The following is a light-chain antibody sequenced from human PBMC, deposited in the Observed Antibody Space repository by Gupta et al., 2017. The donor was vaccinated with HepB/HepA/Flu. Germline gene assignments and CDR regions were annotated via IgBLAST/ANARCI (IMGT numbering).Light chain of an antibody. V-gene: IGKV3-20*01. CDR2: GAS. J-gene: IGKJ2*01. CDR3: QQYGSSPLYT. Sequence: ENVLTQSPGTLSLSPGERVTLSCRASQSLNSNYLAWYQQKPGQAPRLLIYGASIRATGISDRFSGSGYGTDFTLTISRREPEDFAMYYCQQYGSSPLYTFGQGTKMQIK. CDR1: QSLNSNY.